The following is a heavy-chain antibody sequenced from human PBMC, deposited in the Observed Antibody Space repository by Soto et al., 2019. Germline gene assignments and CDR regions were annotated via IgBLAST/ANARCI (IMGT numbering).Heavy chain of an antibody. J-gene: IGHJ5*02. V-gene: IGHV4-4*02. D-gene: IGHD3-10*01. CDR1: GVSISSGNW. Sequence: SETLSLTCAVSGVSISSGNWWTWVRQTPQRGLEYIGEIFHDGSTRYNPPLESRVTISVDTSKNQFSLNLNSVTVADTAMYYCARDFYGSRAAGWFDPWGQGTLVTVSS. CDR3: ARDFYGSRAAGWFDP. CDR2: IFHDGST.